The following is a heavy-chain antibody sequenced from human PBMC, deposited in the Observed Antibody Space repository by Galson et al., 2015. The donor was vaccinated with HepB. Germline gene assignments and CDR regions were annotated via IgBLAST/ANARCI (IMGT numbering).Heavy chain of an antibody. Sequence: SVKVSCKASGYTFTSYAMHWVRQAPGQRLEWMGWINAGNGNTKYSQKFQGRVTITRDTSASTAYMELSSLRSGDTAVYYCARIGGFYYDSSGLIDYWGQGTLVTVSS. J-gene: IGHJ4*02. D-gene: IGHD3-22*01. CDR1: GYTFTSYA. CDR2: INAGNGNT. CDR3: ARIGGFYYDSSGLIDY. V-gene: IGHV1-3*01.